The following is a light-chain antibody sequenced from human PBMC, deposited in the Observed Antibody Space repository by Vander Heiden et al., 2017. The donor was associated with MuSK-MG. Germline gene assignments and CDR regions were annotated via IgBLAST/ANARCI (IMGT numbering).Light chain of an antibody. CDR1: SSNIGSNT. Sequence: QSVLSQQTSVAGAPGKRVTISCSGSSSNIGSNTVNWYQQLPGTAPKLLIYSDDQRPSGVPDRFSGSKSGTSASLAISGLQADDEADYYCASGDAGVNFYVFGAGTEVTVL. V-gene: IGLV1-44*01. J-gene: IGLJ1*01. CDR2: SDD. CDR3: ASGDAGVNFYV.